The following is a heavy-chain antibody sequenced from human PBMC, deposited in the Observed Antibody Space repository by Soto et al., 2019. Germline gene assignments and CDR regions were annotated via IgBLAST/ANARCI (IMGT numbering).Heavy chain of an antibody. CDR3: ARGRGLISAPIRPVISPHFDY. Sequence: PSETLSLTCTVSGGSISSGDYYWSWIRQPPGKGLEWIGYIYYSGSTYYNPSLKSRVTISVDTSKNQFSLKLSSVTAADTAVYYCARGRGLISAPIRPVISPHFDYWGQGTLVTVSS. V-gene: IGHV4-30-4*01. J-gene: IGHJ4*02. CDR2: IYYSGST. D-gene: IGHD3-9*01. CDR1: GGSISSGDYY.